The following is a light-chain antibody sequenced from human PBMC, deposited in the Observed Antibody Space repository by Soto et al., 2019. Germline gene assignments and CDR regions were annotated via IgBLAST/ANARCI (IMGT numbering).Light chain of an antibody. CDR1: QSIINNY. CDR3: HQYGSSPPYT. CDR2: GSS. V-gene: IGKV3-20*01. J-gene: IGKJ2*01. Sequence: EVVLTQSPGTLSLSTGERVTLSCRASQSIINNYLAWYQQRPGQAPRLLIYGSSDRATGIPDRFSGSGSGTHFTLTISRLEPEDCAVYYCHQYGSSPPYTFGQGTKVEI.